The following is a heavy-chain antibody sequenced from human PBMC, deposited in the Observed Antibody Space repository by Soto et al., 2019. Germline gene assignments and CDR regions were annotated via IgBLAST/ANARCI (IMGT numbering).Heavy chain of an antibody. V-gene: IGHV1-69*02. CDR1: GGTFSSYT. CDR2: IIPILGIA. CDR3: ARGTGITGTRVDFDY. D-gene: IGHD1-7*01. J-gene: IGHJ4*02. Sequence: QVQLVQSGAEVKKPGSSVKVSCTASGGTFSSYTISWVRQAPGQGLEWMGRIIPILGIANYAQKFQGRVTITADKSTSTAYMELSSLRSEDTAVYYCARGTGITGTRVDFDYWGQGTLVTVSS.